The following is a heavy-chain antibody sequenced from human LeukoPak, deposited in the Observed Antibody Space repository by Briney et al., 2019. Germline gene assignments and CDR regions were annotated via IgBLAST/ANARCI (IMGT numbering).Heavy chain of an antibody. CDR1: GGSFSGYY. V-gene: IGHV4-34*01. D-gene: IGHD3-16*01. CDR3: ASALRPRDAFDI. CDR2: INRSGST. Sequence: SETLSLTCAVYGGSFSGYYWSWIRQPPGKGLEWIGEINRSGSTNYNPSLKSRVTISVDRSKNQFSLKLSSVTAADTAVYYCASALRPRDAFDIWGQGTMVTVSS. J-gene: IGHJ3*02.